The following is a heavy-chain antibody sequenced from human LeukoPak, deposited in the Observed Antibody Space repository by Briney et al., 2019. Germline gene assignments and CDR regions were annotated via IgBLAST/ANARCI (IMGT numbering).Heavy chain of an antibody. CDR2: ISGSGGST. CDR1: GFTFSSYA. Sequence: TGGSLRLSCAASGFTFSSYAMSWVRQAPGKGLEWVSAISGSGGSTYYADSVKGRFTISRDNSENTLYLQMNSLRAEDTAVYYCAKPALYDSSGYYYLGTLGYFDYWGQGTLVTVSS. CDR3: AKPALYDSSGYYYLGTLGYFDY. J-gene: IGHJ4*02. V-gene: IGHV3-23*01. D-gene: IGHD3-22*01.